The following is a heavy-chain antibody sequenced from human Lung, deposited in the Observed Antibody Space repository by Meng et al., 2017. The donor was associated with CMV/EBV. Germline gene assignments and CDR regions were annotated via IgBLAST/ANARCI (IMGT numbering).Heavy chain of an antibody. D-gene: IGHD3-10*01. CDR2: INWNSVRI. CDR3: AKGGPDYNGWHYFDF. J-gene: IGHJ4*02. Sequence: SXKISCAASGFTFDDYSMHWVRQAPGKGLEWVSGINWNSVRIDYVDSVKGRFTISRDNAKKSLYLQMNSPRPEDTAFYYCAKGGPDYNGWHYFDFWGQGAXVNVYS. CDR1: GFTFDDYS. V-gene: IGHV3-9*01.